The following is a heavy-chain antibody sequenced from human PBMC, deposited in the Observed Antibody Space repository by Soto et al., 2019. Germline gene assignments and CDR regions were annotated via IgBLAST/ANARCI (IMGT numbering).Heavy chain of an antibody. Sequence: QVQLVESGGGVVQPGRSLRLSCAASGFPFTTYGMHWVREGPGKGLEWVAVISYDGSNKYYADSVKGRFTISRDNSKNPLYLHMNSLIPEDTALYYCVGGQYYFDYRGHGTLVTVSS. CDR3: VGGQYYFDY. CDR2: ISYDGSNK. J-gene: IGHJ4*01. V-gene: IGHV3-30*03. D-gene: IGHD2-15*01. CDR1: GFPFTTYG.